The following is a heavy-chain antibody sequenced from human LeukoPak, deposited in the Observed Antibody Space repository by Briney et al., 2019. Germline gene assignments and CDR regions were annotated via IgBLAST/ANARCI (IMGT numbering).Heavy chain of an antibody. CDR1: GFTFSSYW. D-gene: IGHD6-6*01. V-gene: IGHV3-74*01. J-gene: IGHJ4*02. Sequence: GGSLRLSFAASGFTFSSYWMDWVRQAPGKGLVWVSHINTDGSSTTYADSVKGRLTISRDNAKNTLYLQMNSLRAEDTAVYYRARSGGSSSLGYWGQGTLVTVSS. CDR2: INTDGSST. CDR3: ARSGGSSSLGY.